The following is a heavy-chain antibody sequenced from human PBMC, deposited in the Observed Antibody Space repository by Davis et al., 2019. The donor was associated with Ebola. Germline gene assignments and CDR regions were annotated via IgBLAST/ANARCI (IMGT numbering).Heavy chain of an antibody. D-gene: IGHD7-27*01. Sequence: PSETLSLTCTVSGVSISRHYWSWIRQPPGKRLEWIGSIYYTGSAYYNSSLASRATISVDTSKKQFSLKLSSVTAADTAVYYCSRGLTGVASFDIWGQGTMVTVSS. J-gene: IGHJ3*02. CDR3: SRGLTGVASFDI. V-gene: IGHV4-59*11. CDR2: IYYTGSA. CDR1: GVSISRHY.